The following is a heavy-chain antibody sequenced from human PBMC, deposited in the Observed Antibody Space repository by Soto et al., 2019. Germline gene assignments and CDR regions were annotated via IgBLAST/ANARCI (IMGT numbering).Heavy chain of an antibody. CDR2: ISYDGSNK. D-gene: IGHD4-17*01. V-gene: IGHV3-30*18. J-gene: IGHJ4*02. CDR1: GFTFSSYG. Sequence: SLRLSCASSGFTFSSYGMHCVRHSPGKGLEWVAVISYDGSNKYYADSVKGRFTISRDNSKNTLYLQMNSLRAEDTAVYYCANLPLDDYADYKFDYWGQGTLDIVSS. CDR3: ANLPLDDYADYKFDY.